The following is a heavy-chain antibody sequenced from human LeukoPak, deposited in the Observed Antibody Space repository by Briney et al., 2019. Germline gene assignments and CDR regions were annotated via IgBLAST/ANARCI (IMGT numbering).Heavy chain of an antibody. J-gene: IGHJ4*02. V-gene: IGHV1-69*13. CDR3: ARNRAYGGFLDY. Sequence: ASVKVSCKASGGTFSSYAISWVRQAPGQGLEWMGGIIPIFGTANYAQKFQGRVTITADESTSTAYMELSSLRSEDTAVYYCARNRAYGGFLDYWGQGTLVTVSS. CDR1: GGTFSSYA. D-gene: IGHD4-23*01. CDR2: IIPIFGTA.